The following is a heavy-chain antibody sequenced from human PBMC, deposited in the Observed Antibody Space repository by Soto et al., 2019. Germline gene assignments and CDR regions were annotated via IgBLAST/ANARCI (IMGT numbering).Heavy chain of an antibody. D-gene: IGHD6-19*01. CDR1: GFTFSSYA. V-gene: IGHV3-30-3*01. Sequence: GGSLRLSCAASGFTFSSYAMHWVRQAPGKGLEWVAVISYDGSNKYYADSVKGRFTISRDNSKNTLYLQMNSLRAEDTAVYYCARETGSVGYAFDIWGQGTMVTVSS. CDR3: ARETGSVGYAFDI. CDR2: ISYDGSNK. J-gene: IGHJ3*02.